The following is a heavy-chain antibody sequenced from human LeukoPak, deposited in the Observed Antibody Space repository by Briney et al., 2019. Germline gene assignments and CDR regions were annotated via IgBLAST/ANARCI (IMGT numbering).Heavy chain of an antibody. CDR1: GYTFTGYY. Sequence: VASVKVSCKASGYTFTGYYMHWVRQAPGQGLEWMGWINPNSGGTNYAQKFQGRVTMTRDTSISTAYMELSRLRSDDTAVYYCARVSSSLWAWFDPWGQGTLVTVSS. J-gene: IGHJ5*02. D-gene: IGHD2-21*01. CDR2: INPNSGGT. V-gene: IGHV1-2*02. CDR3: ARVSSSLWAWFDP.